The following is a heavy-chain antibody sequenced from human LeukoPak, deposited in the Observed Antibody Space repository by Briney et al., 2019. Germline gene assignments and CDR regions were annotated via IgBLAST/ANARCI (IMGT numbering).Heavy chain of an antibody. J-gene: IGHJ4*02. D-gene: IGHD3-22*01. CDR2: INHSGST. Sequence: SETLSLTCAVYGGSFSGYYWSWIRQPPGKGLEWIGEINHSGSTNHNPSLKSRVTMSVDTSKNQFSLKLSSVTAADTAVYYCASTPTRTYYYDSSGYIKSEYYFDYWGQGTLVTVSS. CDR1: GGSFSGYY. V-gene: IGHV4-34*01. CDR3: ASTPTRTYYYDSSGYIKSEYYFDY.